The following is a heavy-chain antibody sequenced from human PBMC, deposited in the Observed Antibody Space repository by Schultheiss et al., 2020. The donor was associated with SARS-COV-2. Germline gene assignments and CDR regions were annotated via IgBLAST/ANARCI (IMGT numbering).Heavy chain of an antibody. Sequence: SETLSLTCAVYGGSFSGYYWSWIRQPPGKGLEWIGEINHSGSTNYNPSLKSRVTMSVDTSKNQFSLKLSSVTAADTAVYYCARHLVGATRGNWFDPWGQGTLVTVSS. CDR1: GGSFSGYY. CDR2: INHSGST. J-gene: IGHJ5*02. CDR3: ARHLVGATRGNWFDP. V-gene: IGHV4-34*01. D-gene: IGHD1-26*01.